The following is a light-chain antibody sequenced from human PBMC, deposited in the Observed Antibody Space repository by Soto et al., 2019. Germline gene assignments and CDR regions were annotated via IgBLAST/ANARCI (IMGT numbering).Light chain of an antibody. CDR3: QQSYSTPRT. CDR1: RSIINW. V-gene: IGKV1-5*03. J-gene: IGKJ1*01. CDR2: KAS. Sequence: DIQLTQSPSTLSASVGETVTITSRSSRSIINWLAWYQQKSVKGPKLLIYKASNLQTGVPSRFSGSGYGTEFTLTISSLQPDDVATYYCQQSYSTPRTFGQGTKVDIK.